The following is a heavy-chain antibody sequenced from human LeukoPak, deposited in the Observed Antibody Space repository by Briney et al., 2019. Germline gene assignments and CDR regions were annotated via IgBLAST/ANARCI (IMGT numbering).Heavy chain of an antibody. Sequence: GGSLRLSCAASGFTFSTYPMHWVRQAPGKGLEWVAVISYDGSNKYYADSVKGRFTISRDNSKNTLYLQMNSLRAEDTAVYYCAKVGGDYGKFDYWGQGTLVTVSS. J-gene: IGHJ4*02. CDR2: ISYDGSNK. CDR3: AKVGGDYGKFDY. V-gene: IGHV3-30-3*01. D-gene: IGHD4-17*01. CDR1: GFTFSTYP.